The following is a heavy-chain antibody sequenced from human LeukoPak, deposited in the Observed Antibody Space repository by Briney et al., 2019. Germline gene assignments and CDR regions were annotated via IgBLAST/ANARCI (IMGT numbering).Heavy chain of an antibody. J-gene: IGHJ4*02. D-gene: IGHD6-19*01. Sequence: GGSLRLSCEASGFTFRNYGVHWVRQAPGKGLEWVAVISYDGGHQYSADSVKGRFTISRDNAKNSLYLQMNSLRAEDTAVYYCARDLEQWLEGVDYWGQGTLVTVSS. CDR1: GFTFRNYG. CDR2: ISYDGGHQ. CDR3: ARDLEQWLEGVDY. V-gene: IGHV3-30*03.